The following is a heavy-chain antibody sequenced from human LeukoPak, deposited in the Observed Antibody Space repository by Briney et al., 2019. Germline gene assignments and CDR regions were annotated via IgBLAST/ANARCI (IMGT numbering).Heavy chain of an antibody. CDR2: ISSNGGST. J-gene: IGHJ4*02. V-gene: IGHV3-64*01. CDR3: ARDISYDFWSGADY. D-gene: IGHD3-3*01. Sequence: GGSLRLSCAASGFTFSSYAMHWVRQAPGKGLEYVSAISSNGGSTYYANSVKGRFTISRDNSKNTLYLQMGSLRAEDMAVYYCARDISYDFWSGADYWGQGTLVTVSS. CDR1: GFTFSSYA.